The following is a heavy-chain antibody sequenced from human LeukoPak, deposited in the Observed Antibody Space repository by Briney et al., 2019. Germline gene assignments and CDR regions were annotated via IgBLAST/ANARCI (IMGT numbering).Heavy chain of an antibody. J-gene: IGHJ6*03. CDR1: GFTFSGYS. Sequence: KAAGSLTLSCAAPGFTFSGYSMNWVRQAPGKGLEWVSSISSGSSYIYYADSVKGRFTISRDNSKNTLYLQMNSLRAEDTAVYYCARDRGAAAGPYMDVRGKGTTVTVSS. D-gene: IGHD6-13*01. CDR3: ARDRGAAAGPYMDV. V-gene: IGHV3-21*01. CDR2: ISSGSSYI.